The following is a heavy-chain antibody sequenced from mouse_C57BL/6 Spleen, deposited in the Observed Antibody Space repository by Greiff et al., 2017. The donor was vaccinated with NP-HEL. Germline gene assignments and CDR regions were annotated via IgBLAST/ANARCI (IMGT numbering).Heavy chain of an antibody. J-gene: IGHJ3*01. V-gene: IGHV1-53*01. Sequence: QVHVKQPGTELVKPGASVKLSCKASGYTFTSYWMHWVKQRPGQGLEWIGNINPSNGGTNYNEKFKSKATLTVDKSSSTAYMQLSSLTSEDSAVYYCARSVYDYDQVAYWGQGTLVTVSA. CDR3: ARSVYDYDQVAY. CDR1: GYTFTSYW. D-gene: IGHD2-4*01. CDR2: INPSNGGT.